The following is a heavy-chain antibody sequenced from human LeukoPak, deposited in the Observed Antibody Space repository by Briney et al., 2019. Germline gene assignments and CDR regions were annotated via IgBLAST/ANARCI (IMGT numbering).Heavy chain of an antibody. J-gene: IGHJ4*02. CDR1: GFTFSSYA. CDR3: ARERVYYALDY. CDR2: IGGSGGTT. Sequence: GGSLRLSCAASGFTFSSYAMSWVRQAPGKGLEWVSAIGGSGGTTYYADSVKGRFTISRDNSENTLYLQMNSLRAEDTAVYYCARERVYYALDYWGQGTLVTVSS. V-gene: IGHV3-23*01. D-gene: IGHD3-10*01.